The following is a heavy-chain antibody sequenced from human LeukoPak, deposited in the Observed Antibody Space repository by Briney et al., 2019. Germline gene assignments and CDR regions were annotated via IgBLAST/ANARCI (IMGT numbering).Heavy chain of an antibody. CDR3: ARWIGATTQFDY. D-gene: IGHD5-12*01. J-gene: IGHJ4*02. V-gene: IGHV5-51*01. CDR1: GYSFISYW. CDR2: IYPGDSDT. Sequence: GEALKISCKGSGYSFISYWIGWWRQMPRKALEGMGIIYPGDSDTRYSPSFQGQVTISADKSISTAYLQWSSLKASDTAMYYCARWIGATTQFDYWGQGTLVTVSS.